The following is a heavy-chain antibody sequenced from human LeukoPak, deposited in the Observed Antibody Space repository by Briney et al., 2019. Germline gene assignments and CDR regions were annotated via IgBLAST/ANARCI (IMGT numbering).Heavy chain of an antibody. J-gene: IGHJ4*02. CDR3: AREEVGYGDYLY. V-gene: IGHV4-61*02. CDR1: GGSISSGSYY. D-gene: IGHD4-17*01. Sequence: SQTLSLTCTVSGGSISSGSYYWSWIRQPAGKGLEWIGRIYTSGSTNYNPSLKSRVTISVDTSKNQFSLKLSSVTAADTAVYYCAREEVGYGDYLYWGQGTLVTVSS. CDR2: IYTSGST.